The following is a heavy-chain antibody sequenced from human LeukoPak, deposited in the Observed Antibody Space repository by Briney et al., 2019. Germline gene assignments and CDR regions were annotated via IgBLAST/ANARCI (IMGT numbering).Heavy chain of an antibody. V-gene: IGHV1-24*01. CDR2: FDPEDGET. D-gene: IGHD3-3*01. J-gene: IGHJ4*02. CDR1: GYTLTELS. CDR3: ATDFKRFFGVVKDY. Sequence: ASVKVSCEVSGYTLTELSMHWVRQAPGKGLEWMGGFDPEDGETIYAQKFQGRVTMTEDTSTDTAYMELSSLRSEDTAVYYCATDFKRFFGVVKDYWGQGTLVTVSS.